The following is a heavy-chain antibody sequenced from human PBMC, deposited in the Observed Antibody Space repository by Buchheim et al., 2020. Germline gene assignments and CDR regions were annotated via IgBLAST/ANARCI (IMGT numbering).Heavy chain of an antibody. CDR1: GYTFTSYY. V-gene: IGHV1-46*01. Sequence: QVQLVQSGAEVKKPGASVKVSCKASGYTFTSYYMHWVRQAPGQGLEWMGIINPSGGSTSYAQKFQGRVTMTRDTPTSTGYMELSSLRSEDTAVYYCARDLGDCTGGVCPSWGGDYWGQGTL. J-gene: IGHJ4*02. D-gene: IGHD2-8*02. CDR2: INPSGGST. CDR3: ARDLGDCTGGVCPSWGGDY.